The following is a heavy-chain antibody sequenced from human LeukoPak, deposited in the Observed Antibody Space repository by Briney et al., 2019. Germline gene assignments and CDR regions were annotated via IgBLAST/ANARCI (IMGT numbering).Heavy chain of an antibody. CDR2: IKSDGSGA. Sequence: GGSLRLSCVGSGFTFSDHWMHWVRQAPGKGLVWVSRIKSDGSGATYADSVKGRFTISRDNAKNTLYLQMNSLRVEDTALYYCAKARSGRFYFYYYMDVWGKGTTVTISS. CDR3: AKARSGRFYFYYYMDV. CDR1: GFTFSDHW. D-gene: IGHD1-26*01. J-gene: IGHJ6*03. V-gene: IGHV3-74*01.